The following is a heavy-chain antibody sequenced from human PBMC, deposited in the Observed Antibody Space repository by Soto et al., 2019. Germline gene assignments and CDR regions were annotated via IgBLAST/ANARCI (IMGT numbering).Heavy chain of an antibody. D-gene: IGHD2-21*02. V-gene: IGHV4-34*01. CDR3: VRGTSVVTPSLDY. J-gene: IGHJ4*02. CDR1: GGSFSDFY. CDR2: INHRGST. Sequence: QVQLQQWGAGLLKPSETLSLTCAVYGGSFSDFYWTWIRQPPGKGLEWIGQINHRGSTNYNPSLKSRVTTSGDTSKNQFSLKLSSVTAADTAVYYCVRGTSVVTPSLDYWGQGTLVTVSS.